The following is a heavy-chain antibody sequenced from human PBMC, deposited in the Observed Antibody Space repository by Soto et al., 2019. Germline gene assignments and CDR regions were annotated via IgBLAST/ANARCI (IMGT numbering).Heavy chain of an antibody. CDR3: ARAVDHSNYDWYFDL. Sequence: SVKVSCKDSGGTFSSYAISWVRQAPGQGLEWMGGIIPIFGTANYEQKFQCRVTMTANTSTSTAYMELSSLRYEDTAVYYCARAVDHSNYDWYFDLWGRGTLVTVS. V-gene: IGHV1-69*06. CDR2: IIPIFGTA. CDR1: GGTFSSYA. D-gene: IGHD4-4*01. J-gene: IGHJ2*01.